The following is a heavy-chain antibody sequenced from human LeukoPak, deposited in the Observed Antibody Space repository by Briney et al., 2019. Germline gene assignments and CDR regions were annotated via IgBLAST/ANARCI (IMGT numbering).Heavy chain of an antibody. CDR1: GFTFSSYT. CDR3: ARGPANYFYMDV. J-gene: IGHJ6*03. CDR2: ITSNGGST. V-gene: IGHV3-64*01. Sequence: GGSLRLSCAASGFTFSSYTMHWVRQAPGKRLEYVSAITSNGGSTYHANSVKGRFTISRDNSKNTLYLQMGSLRAEDMGVYYCARGPANYFYMDVWGRGTTVTISS.